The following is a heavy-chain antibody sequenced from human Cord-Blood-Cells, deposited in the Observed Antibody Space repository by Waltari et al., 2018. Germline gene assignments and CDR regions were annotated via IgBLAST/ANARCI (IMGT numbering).Heavy chain of an antibody. D-gene: IGHD4-17*01. J-gene: IGHJ3*02. CDR1: GFTFSSYS. V-gene: IGHV3-48*02. Sequence: EVQLVESGGGLVQLGGSLRLSCAASGFTFSSYSLNWVRKAPGKGLEWVSYNSSSSSTIYYADSVKGRFTISRDNAKNSLYLQMNSLRDEDTAVYYCARDLWYGDYAFDIWGQGTMVTVSS. CDR2: NSSSSSTI. CDR3: ARDLWYGDYAFDI.